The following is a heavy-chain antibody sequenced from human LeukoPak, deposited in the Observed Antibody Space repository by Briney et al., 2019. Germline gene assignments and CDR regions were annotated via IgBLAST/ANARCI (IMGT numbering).Heavy chain of an antibody. J-gene: IGHJ4*02. CDR1: GYIFTSYG. D-gene: IGHD3-22*01. CDR3: ARFGVGYYYDSSGYYY. CDR2: ISAYNGNT. Sequence: ASVKVSCKASGYIFTSYGISWVRQAPGQGLEWMGWISAYNGNTNYAQKLQGRVTMTTDTSTSTAYMELRSLRSDDTAVYYCARFGVGYYYDSSGYYYWGQGTLVTVSS. V-gene: IGHV1-18*01.